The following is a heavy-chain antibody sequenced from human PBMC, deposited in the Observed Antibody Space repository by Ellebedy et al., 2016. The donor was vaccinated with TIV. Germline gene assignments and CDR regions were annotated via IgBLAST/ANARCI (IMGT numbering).Heavy chain of an antibody. CDR3: AKDLTVGATRGFHF. CDR2: ITHKSVI. J-gene: IGHJ4*02. CDR1: GFTFSDYY. Sequence: GESLKISCAASGFTFSDYYMNWIRQTPGKGLEWVSYITHKSVISYADFVKGRFTISRDNAENSLYLQMSSLRAEDTALYYCAKDLTVGATRGFHFWGQGSLVTVSS. V-gene: IGHV3-69-1*01. D-gene: IGHD1-26*01.